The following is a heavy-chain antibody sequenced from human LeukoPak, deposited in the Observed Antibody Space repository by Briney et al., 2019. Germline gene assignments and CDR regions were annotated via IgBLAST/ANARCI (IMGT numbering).Heavy chain of an antibody. Sequence: ASVKVSCKASGGTFSSYAISWVRQAPGQGLEWMGGIIPIFGTANYAQKFQGRVTITADESTSTAYMELSSLRSEGTAVYYCARGGGDFWSGYSYYFDYWGQGTLVTVSS. CDR1: GGTFSSYA. CDR2: IIPIFGTA. CDR3: ARGGGDFWSGYSYYFDY. D-gene: IGHD3-3*01. J-gene: IGHJ4*02. V-gene: IGHV1-69*13.